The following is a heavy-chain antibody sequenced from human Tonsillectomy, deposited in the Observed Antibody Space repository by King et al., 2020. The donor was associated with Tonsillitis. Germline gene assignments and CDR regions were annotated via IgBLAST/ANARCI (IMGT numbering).Heavy chain of an antibody. J-gene: IGHJ4*02. D-gene: IGHD2-2*03. CDR2: IIPIFGTA. CDR3: ASSKTLDMVVVPAPPQLLRLNYFVY. Sequence: QLVQSGAEVKKPGSSVKVSCKASGGTFSSYAISWVRQAPGQGLEWMGGIIPIFGTANYAQKFQGRVTITADESMSTAYMELSSLRSEDTAVYYCASSKTLDMVVVPAPPQLLRLNYFVYRGQGTLLTVST. CDR1: GGTFSSYA. V-gene: IGHV1-69*01.